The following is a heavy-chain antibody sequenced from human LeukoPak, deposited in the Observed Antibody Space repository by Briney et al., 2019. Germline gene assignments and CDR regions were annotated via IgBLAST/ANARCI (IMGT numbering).Heavy chain of an antibody. Sequence: SETLSLTCTVSGGSISSYYWSWIRQPPGKGLEFLGSIYYTGATNYNPSRNSRVTIEVDTYQNHFALRLSSVTAADTAVYYCARDGAVTDTFDYWGQGTLVTVSS. CDR1: GGSISSYY. CDR2: IYYTGAT. D-gene: IGHD6-19*01. CDR3: ARDGAVTDTFDY. J-gene: IGHJ4*02. V-gene: IGHV4-59*01.